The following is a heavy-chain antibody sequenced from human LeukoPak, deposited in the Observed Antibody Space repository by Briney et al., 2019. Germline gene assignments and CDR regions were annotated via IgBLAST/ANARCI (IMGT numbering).Heavy chain of an antibody. D-gene: IGHD2-21*01. CDR1: GFTFSSYW. CDR3: ARALVLSASDY. V-gene: IGHV3-74*01. J-gene: IGHJ4*02. CDR2: INGDGSAA. Sequence: GGSLRLSCVASGFTFSSYWIHWVRQVPGKGLVWVSRINGDGSAATYADSVRGRFTISRDNARNTVHLQMNSLTAEDTAVYYCARALVLSASDYWGQGTLVTVSS.